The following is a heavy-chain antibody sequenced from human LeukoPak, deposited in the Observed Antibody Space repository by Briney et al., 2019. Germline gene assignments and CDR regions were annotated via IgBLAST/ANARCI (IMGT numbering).Heavy chain of an antibody. D-gene: IGHD2-2*01. CDR3: ASQGTRVPATLYYYYGMDV. CDR1: GYTFTSYD. CDR2: MNPNSGNT. J-gene: IGHJ6*02. Sequence: ASVKVSCKASGYTFTSYDINWVRQATGQGLEWMGWMNPNSGNTGYAQKLQGRVTITTGTSTSTAYKELRSLRADDTDVYYCASQGTRVPATLYYYYGMDVWGRGTTVTVSS. V-gene: IGHV1-8*01.